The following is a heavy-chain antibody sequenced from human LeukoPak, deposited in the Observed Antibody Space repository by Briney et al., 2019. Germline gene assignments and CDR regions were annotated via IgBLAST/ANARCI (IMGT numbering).Heavy chain of an antibody. Sequence: SGGSLRLSCAASGFIFSDAWMSWVRQAPGMGLEWIGRIKSKSEDETTNYAAPARGRFTISRDDSTATLYLQMNSLKTEDTAVYYCTALSAYYDTSAYHHWGPGTLVTVSS. J-gene: IGHJ1*01. CDR2: IKSKSEDETT. CDR3: TALSAYYDTSAYHH. CDR1: GFIFSDAW. V-gene: IGHV3-15*01. D-gene: IGHD3-22*01.